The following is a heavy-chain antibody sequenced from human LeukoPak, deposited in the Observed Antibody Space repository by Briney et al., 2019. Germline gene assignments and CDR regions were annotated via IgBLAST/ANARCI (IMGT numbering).Heavy chain of an antibody. CDR3: AKDQGVYGILWWPGY. CDR2: ISYDGSNK. Sequence: GGSLRLSCAASGFTFSSYGMHWVRQAPGKGLEWVAVISYDGSNKYYADSVKGRFTISRDNSKNTLYLQMNSLRAEDTAVYYCAKDQGVYGILWWPGYWGQGTLVTVSS. J-gene: IGHJ4*02. D-gene: IGHD2-21*01. V-gene: IGHV3-30*18. CDR1: GFTFSSYG.